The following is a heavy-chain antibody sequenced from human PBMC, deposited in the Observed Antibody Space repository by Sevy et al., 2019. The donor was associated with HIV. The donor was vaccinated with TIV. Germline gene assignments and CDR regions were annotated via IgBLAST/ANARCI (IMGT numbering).Heavy chain of an antibody. Sequence: ASVKVSCKASGYTFTGYYMHWVRQAPGQGLEWMGWINPNSGGTNYAKKFQGRVTMTRETSISTAYMELSRLGSDDTAVYYCAREGIAVAAQGIDYWGQGTLVTVSS. V-gene: IGHV1-2*02. CDR3: AREGIAVAAQGIDY. CDR1: GYTFTGYY. D-gene: IGHD6-19*01. CDR2: INPNSGGT. J-gene: IGHJ4*02.